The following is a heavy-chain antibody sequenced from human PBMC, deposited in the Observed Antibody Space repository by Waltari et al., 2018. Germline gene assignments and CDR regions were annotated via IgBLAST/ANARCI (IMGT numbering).Heavy chain of an antibody. D-gene: IGHD3-10*01. Sequence: QLQLKESGPRLVKSSETLSLTCTISGGSISTITHYCACIRQTPGKGPEWIGSVSYNGNAYYNPSLESRVTMSVDRSKNHFSLDLESVTTPDTSIYFCARSFGGSGSYKFDYWGQGILVTVSS. CDR3: ARSFGGSGSYKFDY. J-gene: IGHJ4*02. V-gene: IGHV4-39*02. CDR1: GGSISTITHY. CDR2: VSYNGNA.